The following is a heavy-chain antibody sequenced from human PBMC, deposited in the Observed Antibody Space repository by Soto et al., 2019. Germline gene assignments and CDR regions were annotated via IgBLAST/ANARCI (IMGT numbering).Heavy chain of an antibody. CDR2: MSSSGESA. J-gene: IGHJ4*02. CDR3: AKRATTGPFDY. V-gene: IGHV3-23*01. D-gene: IGHD4-17*01. Sequence: VGSLRLSCAASGFTFSSYAMSWVGQAPGKGLEWVSAMSSSGESAYYADSVRGRFTISRDNSKNTLYLQMNSLRADDTAVYYCAKRATTGPFDYWGQGTLVTVSS. CDR1: GFTFSSYA.